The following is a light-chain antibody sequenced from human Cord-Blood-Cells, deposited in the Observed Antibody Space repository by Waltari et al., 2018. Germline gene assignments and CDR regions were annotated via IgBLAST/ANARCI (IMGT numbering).Light chain of an antibody. CDR3: QQRSNWPPWT. CDR1: QSVSSY. J-gene: IGKJ3*01. CDR2: DAS. Sequence: EIVLTQSPATLSLSPGERATLSGRASQSVSSYLAWYQQKPGQAPRLLIYDASNGATGIPARFSGSGSGTDFTLTISSLEPEDFAVYYCQQRSNWPPWTFGPGTKVDIK. V-gene: IGKV3-11*01.